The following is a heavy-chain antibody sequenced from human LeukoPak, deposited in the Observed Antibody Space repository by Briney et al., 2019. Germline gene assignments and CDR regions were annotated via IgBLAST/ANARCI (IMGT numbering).Heavy chain of an antibody. CDR1: GGSFSGYY. J-gene: IGHJ4*02. V-gene: IGHV4-34*01. CDR3: ARVHLGKGVDY. CDR2: INHSGST. D-gene: IGHD3-16*01. Sequence: SETLSLTCAVYGGSFSGYYWSWIRQPPGKGLEWIGEINHSGSTNYNPSLKSRVTISVDTSKNQFSLRLSSVTAADTAVYYCARVHLGKGVDYWGQGTLVTVSS.